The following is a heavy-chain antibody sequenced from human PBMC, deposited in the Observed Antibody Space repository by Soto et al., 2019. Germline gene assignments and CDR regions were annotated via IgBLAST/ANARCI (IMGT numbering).Heavy chain of an antibody. D-gene: IGHD2-8*02. V-gene: IGHV3-15*01. CDR1: GLTFTNDW. Sequence: GGSLRLSCAASGLTFTNDWMSWVRRAPGKGLEWVGHITSKSHGGTTDYAAPVKGRFTISRDDSKNTLYLQMDSLKTEDTAVYYCATEECTGGGCDVRNAFDSWGQGAMVTVSS. CDR2: ITSKSHGGTT. CDR3: ATEECTGGGCDVRNAFDS. J-gene: IGHJ3*02.